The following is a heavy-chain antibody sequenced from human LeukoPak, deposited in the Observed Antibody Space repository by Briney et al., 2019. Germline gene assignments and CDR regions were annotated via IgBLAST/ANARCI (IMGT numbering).Heavy chain of an antibody. CDR1: GLTVSSTH. Sequence: GGSLRLSCAASGLTVSSTHMSWVRQAPGKGLEWVSVMYAGGSTYYADSVRGRFTISRDNSKNTLFLQLSNVRAEDTAVYYCARGYTSGWLYFDFWGQGTLVTVSS. J-gene: IGHJ4*02. CDR3: ARGYTSGWLYFDF. CDR2: MYAGGST. V-gene: IGHV3-53*01. D-gene: IGHD6-19*01.